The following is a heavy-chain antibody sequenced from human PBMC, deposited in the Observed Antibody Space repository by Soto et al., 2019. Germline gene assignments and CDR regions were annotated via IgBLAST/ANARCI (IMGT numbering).Heavy chain of an antibody. Sequence: ATVKVSCKASGGTFSSYAISWVQQALGQGLEWMGWINPSDGNRNFAQKFEDRVTMTTATSTNTVFLELRSLKSDDTAIYYCARDSLRGYDSSGFYSWGQGTMVTVSS. J-gene: IGHJ4*02. CDR1: GGTFSSYA. V-gene: IGHV1-18*01. CDR2: INPSDGNR. D-gene: IGHD3-22*01. CDR3: ARDSLRGYDSSGFYS.